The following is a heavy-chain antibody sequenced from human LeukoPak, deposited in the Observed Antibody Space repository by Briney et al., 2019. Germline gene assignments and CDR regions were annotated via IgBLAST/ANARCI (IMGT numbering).Heavy chain of an antibody. J-gene: IGHJ4*02. CDR2: MNSDGSIV. CDR1: GFTFRSYW. D-gene: IGHD2-15*01. V-gene: IGHV3-74*01. Sequence: GGSLRLSCAASGFTFRSYWMHWVRRGPGKGLVWVSRMNSDGSIVRYADPVKGRFSISRDNAKNTLYLEMNSLRAEDTAVYYCARDIGYCSGGSCLAGGDYWGQGTLVTVSS. CDR3: ARDIGYCSGGSCLAGGDY.